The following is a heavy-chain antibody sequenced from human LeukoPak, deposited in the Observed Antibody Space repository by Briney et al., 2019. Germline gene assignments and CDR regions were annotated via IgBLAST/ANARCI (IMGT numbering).Heavy chain of an antibody. Sequence: PGGSLRLSCAASGFTFSNAWMNWVRQAPGKGLEWVGRIKSKTDGGTTDYAAPVKGRFTISRDDSINTLSLQMNSLKTEDTAVYYCARALVAATQNYYYGMDVWGQGTTVTVSS. CDR2: IKSKTDGGTT. V-gene: IGHV3-15*01. J-gene: IGHJ6*02. D-gene: IGHD2-15*01. CDR1: GFTFSNAW. CDR3: ARALVAATQNYYYGMDV.